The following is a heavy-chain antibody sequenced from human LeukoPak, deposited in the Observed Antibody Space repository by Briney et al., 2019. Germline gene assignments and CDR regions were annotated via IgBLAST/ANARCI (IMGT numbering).Heavy chain of an antibody. V-gene: IGHV3-30*18. CDR2: ISYDGSNK. CDR3: AKVGGDDILSYYFDY. Sequence: GGSLRLSCAASGFTFSSYSMNWVRQAPGKGLEWVAVISYDGSNKYYADSVKGRFTISRDNSKNTLYLQMNSLRVEDTAVYYCAKVGGDDILSYYFDYWGQGTLVTVSS. J-gene: IGHJ4*02. CDR1: GFTFSSYS. D-gene: IGHD3-9*01.